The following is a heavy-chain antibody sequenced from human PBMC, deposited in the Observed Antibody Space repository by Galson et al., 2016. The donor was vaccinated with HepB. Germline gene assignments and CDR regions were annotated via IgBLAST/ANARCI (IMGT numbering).Heavy chain of an antibody. J-gene: IGHJ3*01. CDR3: ARAISPFDAFDV. CDR2: IIPIFGTT. CDR1: GGTFNSYP. D-gene: IGHD5-12*01. V-gene: IGHV1-69*13. Sequence: SVKVSCKASGGTFNSYPINWVRQAPGQGLEWMGGIIPIFGTTDYAQKFQVRVAITADESTGTAYMELNNLRSEATAMFYCARAISPFDAFDVWGQGTVVTVSS.